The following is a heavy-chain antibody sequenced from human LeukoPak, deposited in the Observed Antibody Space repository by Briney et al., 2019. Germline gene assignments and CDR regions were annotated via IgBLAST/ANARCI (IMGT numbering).Heavy chain of an antibody. V-gene: IGHV3-7*01. CDR3: GGVRWEQLGSLYYYDGMDV. D-gene: IGHD2-15*01. J-gene: IGHJ6*01. CDR1: GFTFSSYW. Sequence: GGSLRLSCAASGFTFSSYWMSWVRQAPGKGLEWVANIREDGSEKYYVDSVKGRFTISRDNSKNSLYLQMNSLRAEDTAVYYCGGVRWEQLGSLYYYDGMDVWGQGTTVTVPS. CDR2: IREDGSEK.